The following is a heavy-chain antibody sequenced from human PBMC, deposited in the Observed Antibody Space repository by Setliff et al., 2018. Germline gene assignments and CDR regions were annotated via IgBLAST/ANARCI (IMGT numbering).Heavy chain of an antibody. CDR2: IYTSGST. CDR3: ASGSYFRNWYFDL. Sequence: SETLSLTCTVSGGSISSGSYYWSWIRQPAGKGLEWIGRIYTSGSTNYNPSLKSRVTISVDTSKNQFSLKLSSVTAADTAVYYCASGSYFRNWYFDLWGRGTLVTVS. V-gene: IGHV4-61*02. D-gene: IGHD1-26*01. CDR1: GGSISSGSYY. J-gene: IGHJ2*01.